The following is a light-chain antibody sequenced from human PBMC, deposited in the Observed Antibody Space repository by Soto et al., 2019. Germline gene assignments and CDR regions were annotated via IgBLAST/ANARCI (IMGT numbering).Light chain of an antibody. CDR2: SAS. CDR3: QQYDGWPRT. CDR1: QRVGIN. V-gene: IGKV3-15*01. Sequence: EIVMTHSPSTLSVSPGATSTLSCRASQRVGINLAWYQKKPGKAPRLLIYSASTRASGIPERLSGSGYGTELTLTISSMQSEDFAFFYCQQYDGWPRTFGQGTKVDIK. J-gene: IGKJ1*01.